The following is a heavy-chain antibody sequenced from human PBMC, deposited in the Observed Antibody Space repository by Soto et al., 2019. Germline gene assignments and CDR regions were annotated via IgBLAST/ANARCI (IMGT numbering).Heavy chain of an antibody. CDR2: IYYSGST. CDR1: GGSISSYY. J-gene: IGHJ5*02. CDR3: ARSVVVVAATLSWFDP. V-gene: IGHV4-59*01. D-gene: IGHD2-15*01. Sequence: KPSETLSLTCTVSGGSISSYYWSWIRQPPGKGLEWIGYIYYSGSTNYNPSLKSRVTISVDTSKNQFSLKLSSVTAADTAVYYCARSVVVVAATLSWFDPWGQGTLVTVSS.